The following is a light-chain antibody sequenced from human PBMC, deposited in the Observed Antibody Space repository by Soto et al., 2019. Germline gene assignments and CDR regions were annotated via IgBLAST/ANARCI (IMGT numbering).Light chain of an antibody. V-gene: IGLV1-40*01. J-gene: IGLJ1*01. CDR2: GNS. CDR3: QSYDSSLSGYV. Sequence: QSVLTQPPSVSGAPGQRVTLSCTGSSSNIGAGYDVHWYQQLPGTATKLLIYGNSNRPSGVPDRFSGSKSGTSASLAITGLQAEDEADYYCQSYDSSLSGYVFGTGTKLTVL. CDR1: SSNIGAGYD.